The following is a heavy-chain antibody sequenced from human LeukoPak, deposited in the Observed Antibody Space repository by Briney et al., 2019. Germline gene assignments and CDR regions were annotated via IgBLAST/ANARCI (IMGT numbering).Heavy chain of an antibody. J-gene: IGHJ4*02. Sequence: SETLSLTCTVSGGSISSYYWSWIRQPPGKGLEWIGYIYCSGSTNYNPSLKSRVTISVDTSKNQFSLKLSSVTAADTAVYYCARVKQWLDFWGQGTLVTVSS. D-gene: IGHD6-19*01. CDR2: IYCSGST. CDR1: GGSISSYY. V-gene: IGHV4-59*01. CDR3: ARVKQWLDF.